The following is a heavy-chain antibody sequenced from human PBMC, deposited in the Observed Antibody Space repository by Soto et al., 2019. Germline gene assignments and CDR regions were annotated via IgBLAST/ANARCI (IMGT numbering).Heavy chain of an antibody. J-gene: IGHJ4*02. D-gene: IGHD1-26*01. CDR1: GFTFISYS. CDR2: ISSSSSYI. V-gene: IGHV3-21*01. Sequence: LRLSCAACGFTFISYSMNWVRQSPGKGLEWVSSISSSSSYIYYADSVKGRFTISRDNAKNSLYLQMNSLRAEDTAVYYCARDPRIRASGSCREFDYWGQGTLVTVSS. CDR3: ARDPRIRASGSCREFDY.